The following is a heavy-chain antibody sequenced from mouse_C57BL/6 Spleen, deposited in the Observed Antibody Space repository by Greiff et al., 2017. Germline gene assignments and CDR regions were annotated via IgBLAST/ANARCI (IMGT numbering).Heavy chain of an antibody. D-gene: IGHD1-1*01. CDR2: IYPSDSET. V-gene: IGHV1-61*01. CDR1: GYTFTSYW. Sequence: QVQLQQSGAELVRPGSSVKLSCKASGYTFTSYWMDWVKQRPGQGLEWIGNIYPSDSETHYNQKFKDKATLTVDKSSSTAYMQLSSLTSEDSAVYYCARTTTVVARDYWGQGTTLTVSS. J-gene: IGHJ2*01. CDR3: ARTTTVVARDY.